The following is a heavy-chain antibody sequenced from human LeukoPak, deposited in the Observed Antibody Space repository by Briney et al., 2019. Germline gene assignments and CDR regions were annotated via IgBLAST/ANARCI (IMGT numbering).Heavy chain of an antibody. D-gene: IGHD3-22*01. Sequence: SGGSLRLSCVASGFPFSTYAMSWVRQAPGKGLEWVSSIFGSTGSTYYADSVKGRVTVSRDNSRNTVYLQMNSLRGEDTAVYYCARDRTYHSDFTAYYFSPPLQQYWGQGTLVNVSS. CDR2: IFGSTGST. CDR1: GFPFSTYA. CDR3: ARDRTYHSDFTAYYFSPPLQQY. V-gene: IGHV3-23*01. J-gene: IGHJ4*02.